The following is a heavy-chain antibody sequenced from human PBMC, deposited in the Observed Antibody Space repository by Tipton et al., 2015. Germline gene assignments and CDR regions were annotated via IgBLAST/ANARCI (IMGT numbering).Heavy chain of an antibody. CDR3: ARLSSVTGGMDV. D-gene: IGHD5/OR15-5a*01. Sequence: TLSLTCTVSGGSVSSGSYYWSWIRQPPGKGLEWIGSVYYTGGTYYNPSLKSRVTISVDTTKNQFSLRLSSVTAADTTVFYCARLSSVTGGMDVWGQGTTVTVSS. J-gene: IGHJ6*02. V-gene: IGHV4-39*01. CDR1: GGSVSSGSYY. CDR2: VYYTGGT.